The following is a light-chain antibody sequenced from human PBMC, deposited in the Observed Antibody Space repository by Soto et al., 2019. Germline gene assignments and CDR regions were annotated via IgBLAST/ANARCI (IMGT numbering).Light chain of an antibody. CDR1: QSISSY. J-gene: IGKJ1*01. Sequence: IQMTQSPSSLSASVGDRVTITCRASQSISSYLNWYQQKPGKAPKLLIYGASSLQSGVPSRFAGSGSGTDFTLTISSLQPEDSASYFCLQDHNYFWTFGQGTKVDIK. CDR3: LQDHNYFWT. V-gene: IGKV1-6*01. CDR2: GAS.